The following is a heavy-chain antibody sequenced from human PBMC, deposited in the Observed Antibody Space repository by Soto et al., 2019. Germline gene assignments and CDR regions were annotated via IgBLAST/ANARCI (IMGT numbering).Heavy chain of an antibody. CDR3: ARGEGNYGSGSYYKLFDY. CDR2: MNPNSGNT. CDR1: GYTFTSYD. Sequence: QAQLVQSGAEVKKPGASVKVSCKASGYTFTSYDINWVRQATGQGLEWMGWMNPNSGNTGYAQKFEGRVTMTRNTSISTAYMELSSLRSEDTAVYYCARGEGNYGSGSYYKLFDYWGQGTLVTVSS. D-gene: IGHD3-10*01. V-gene: IGHV1-8*01. J-gene: IGHJ4*02.